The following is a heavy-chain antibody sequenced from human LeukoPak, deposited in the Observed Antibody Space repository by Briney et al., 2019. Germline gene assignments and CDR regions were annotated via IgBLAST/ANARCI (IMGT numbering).Heavy chain of an antibody. D-gene: IGHD6-6*01. CDR3: ARVPYSSSSPAFDY. V-gene: IGHV4-39*01. J-gene: IGHJ4*02. CDR2: IYYSGST. Sequence: TSETLSLTCTVSGGSISSSSYYWGWIRQPPGKGLEWIGSIYYSGSTYYNPSLKSRVTISVDTSKNQFSLKLSSVTAADTAVYYCARVPYSSSSPAFDYWGQGTLVTVSS. CDR1: GGSISSSSYY.